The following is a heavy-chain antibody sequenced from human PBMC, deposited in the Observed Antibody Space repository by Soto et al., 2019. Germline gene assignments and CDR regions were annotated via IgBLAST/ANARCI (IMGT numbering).Heavy chain of an antibody. Sequence: ASVKVSCKASGYTFTSYYMHWVRQAPGQGLEWMGIINPSGGSTSYAQKFQGRVTMTRDTSTSTVYMELSSLRSEDTAVYYCARDYCSSTSCSPGEDAFDIWGQGTMVTVSS. CDR3: ARDYCSSTSCSPGEDAFDI. J-gene: IGHJ3*02. D-gene: IGHD2-2*01. CDR2: INPSGGST. V-gene: IGHV1-46*01. CDR1: GYTFTSYY.